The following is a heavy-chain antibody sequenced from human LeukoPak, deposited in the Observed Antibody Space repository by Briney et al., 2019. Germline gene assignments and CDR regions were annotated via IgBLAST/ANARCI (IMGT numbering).Heavy chain of an antibody. CDR3: AREGKWLQLRYFDY. D-gene: IGHD5-24*01. CDR1: GFTVSSNY. J-gene: IGHJ4*02. CDR2: IHTGGST. V-gene: IGHV3-53*01. Sequence: GGSLRLSCAASGFTVSSNYMSWVRQAPGEGLEWVSVIHTGGSTYYADSVKGRFTISRDTSNNTLYLQMNSLRAEDTAVYYCAREGKWLQLRYFDYWGQGTLVTVSS.